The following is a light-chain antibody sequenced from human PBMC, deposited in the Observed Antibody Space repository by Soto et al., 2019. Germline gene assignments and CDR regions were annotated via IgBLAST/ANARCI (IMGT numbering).Light chain of an antibody. CDR3: SSYTTSPSPQWV. Sequence: QSVLTQPASVSGSPGQSITIPCTGRSSDLAGLNHVSWYQQHPGKAPKLIFYKVDNRPSGVSDRFSASKSGNTASLTISGLQAEDEAHYYCSSYTTSPSPQWVFAGGTQLTVL. CDR2: KVD. V-gene: IGLV2-14*01. J-gene: IGLJ3*02. CDR1: SSDLAGLNH.